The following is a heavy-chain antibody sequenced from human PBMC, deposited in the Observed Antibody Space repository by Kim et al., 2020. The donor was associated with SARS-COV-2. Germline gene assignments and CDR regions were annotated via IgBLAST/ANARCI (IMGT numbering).Heavy chain of an antibody. CDR2: IYHSGST. CDR3: ARGSRIAARPDWFDP. Sequence: SETLSLTCAVSGGSISSSNWWSWVRQPPGKGLEWIGEIYHSGSTNYNPSLKSRVTISVDKSKNQFSLKLSSVTAADTAVYYCARGSRIAARPDWFDPWGQGTLVTVSS. V-gene: IGHV4-4*02. D-gene: IGHD6-6*01. CDR1: GGSISSSNW. J-gene: IGHJ5*02.